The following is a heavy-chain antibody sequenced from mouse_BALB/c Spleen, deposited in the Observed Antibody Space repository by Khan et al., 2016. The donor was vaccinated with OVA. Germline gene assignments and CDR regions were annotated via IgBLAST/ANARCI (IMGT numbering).Heavy chain of an antibody. CDR3: ARDGSRYNYGMDC. V-gene: IGHV3-2*02. J-gene: IGHJ4*01. Sequence: EVQLQESGPGLVKPSQSLSLTCTVTGYSITSDYAWNWIRQFPGNKLEWMGYISSSGSTNYNPALKSRISITRDTSKNQFFLQLNSVTTEDTATDYGARDGSRYNYGMDCWGQGTSVTVSS. CDR2: ISSSGST. D-gene: IGHD2-3*01. CDR1: GYSITSDYA.